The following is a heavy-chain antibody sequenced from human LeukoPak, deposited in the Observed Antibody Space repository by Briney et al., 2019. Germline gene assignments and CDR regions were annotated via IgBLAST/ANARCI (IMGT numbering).Heavy chain of an antibody. J-gene: IGHJ4*02. V-gene: IGHV3-74*01. Sequence: GGSLRLSCAASGFTFSSYWMHWVRQAPGKGLVWVSRISGDGSSTSYADSVKGRSTISRDNAKSTLHLQMNTLREEDTAVYYCARGGPYSASDYWGQGTLVTVSS. CDR3: ARGGPYSASDY. CDR2: ISGDGSST. CDR1: GFTFSSYW. D-gene: IGHD1-26*01.